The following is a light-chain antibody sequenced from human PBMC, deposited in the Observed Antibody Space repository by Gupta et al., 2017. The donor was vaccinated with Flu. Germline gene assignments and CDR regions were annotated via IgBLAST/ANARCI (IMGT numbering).Light chain of an antibody. V-gene: IGKV1-33*01. J-gene: IGKJ5*01. CDR3: QQGDKFPIT. CDR2: DAS. Sequence: DIQMTQSPPSLSASVGDRVTITCQASQDITKYLNWYQQKPGEAPKLLIYDASNLETGVPSRFSGSGFGTHFTFTISSLQPEDIATYYCQQGDKFPITFGQGTRLEIK. CDR1: QDITKY.